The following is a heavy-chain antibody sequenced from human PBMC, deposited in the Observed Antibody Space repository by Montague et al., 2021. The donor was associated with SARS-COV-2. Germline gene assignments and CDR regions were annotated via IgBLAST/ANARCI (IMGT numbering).Heavy chain of an antibody. Sequence: SETLSLTCTVSGGSISSYYWSWIRQPPGRGLQWIGYISYSGSTNYNPSLKSRVTISVDTSKNHFTLRLSSVTAEDTALYHCAKSGYCNTKCAALDVWGQGTTVTVSS. CDR2: ISYSGST. CDR1: GGSISSYY. V-gene: IGHV4-59*01. J-gene: IGHJ6*02. D-gene: IGHD2-15*01. CDR3: AKSGYCNTKCAALDV.